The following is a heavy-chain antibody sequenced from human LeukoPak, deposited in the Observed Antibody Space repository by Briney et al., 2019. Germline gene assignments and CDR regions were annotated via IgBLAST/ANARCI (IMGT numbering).Heavy chain of an antibody. V-gene: IGHV3-23*01. CDR2: ISTSGGST. D-gene: IGHD1-26*01. CDR1: GFTFSSYA. J-gene: IGHJ4*02. CDR3: AKVRGGPYYFDY. Sequence: GSLRLSCAASGFTFSSYAMSWVRQAPGKGLEWVSGISTSGGSTYYADSVKGRFTISRDNSKNTLYLQMSSLRAEDTAVYYCAKVRGGPYYFDYWGQGSLVAVSS.